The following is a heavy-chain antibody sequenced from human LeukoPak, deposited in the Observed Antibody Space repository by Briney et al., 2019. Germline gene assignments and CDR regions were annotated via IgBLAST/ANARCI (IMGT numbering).Heavy chain of an antibody. CDR1: GGSISSSNW. D-gene: IGHD3-22*01. Sequence: SETLSLTCAVSGGSISSSNWWSWVRQPPGKGLEWIGEIYHSGSTNYNPSLKSRVTISVDKSKNQFSLKLSSVTAADTAVYYCAREGLWYYDTRTDAFDIWGQGTMVTVSS. CDR3: AREGLWYYDTRTDAFDI. J-gene: IGHJ3*02. CDR2: IYHSGST. V-gene: IGHV4-4*02.